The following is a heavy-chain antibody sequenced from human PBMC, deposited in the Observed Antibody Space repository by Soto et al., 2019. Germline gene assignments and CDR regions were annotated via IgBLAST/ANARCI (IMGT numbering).Heavy chain of an antibody. CDR1: GSTSTSYY. CDR3: ARDRLNCSGGSCYTATVGSYYYYGMDV. V-gene: IGHV1-46*01. CDR2: INPSGGST. J-gene: IGHJ6*02. D-gene: IGHD2-15*01. Sequence: GASVKVSCKASGSTSTSYYMHWVRQAPGQGLEWMGIINPSGGSTSYAQKFQGRVTMTRDTSTSTVYMELSSLRSEDTAVYYCARDRLNCSGGSCYTATVGSYYYYGMDVWGQGTTVTVSS.